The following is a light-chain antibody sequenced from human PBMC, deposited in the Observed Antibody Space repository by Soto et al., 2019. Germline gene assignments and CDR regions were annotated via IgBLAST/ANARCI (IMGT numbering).Light chain of an antibody. CDR1: SSDVGGYNY. V-gene: IGLV2-14*01. CDR2: EVS. J-gene: IGLJ2*01. Sequence: QSALTQPASVSGSPGQSITISCTGSSSDVGGYNYVSWYQQHPGKAPKLIIYEVSNRPSGVSNRFSGSKSGNTASLTISGLQAEDEADYYCCAFVRSNALLFGGGTKVTVL. CDR3: CAFVRSNALL.